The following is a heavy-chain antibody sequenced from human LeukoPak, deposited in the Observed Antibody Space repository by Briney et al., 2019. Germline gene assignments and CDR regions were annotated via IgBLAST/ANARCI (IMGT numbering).Heavy chain of an antibody. V-gene: IGHV4-39*07. J-gene: IGHJ5*02. D-gene: IGHD3-22*01. CDR2: IYYSGST. CDR3: ARAYYDSSGYYGGWFDP. CDR1: GGSIRSYY. Sequence: SETLSLTCTVSGGSIRSYYWGWIRQPPGKGLEWIGSIYYSGSTYYNPSLKSRVTISVDTSKNQFSLKLSSVTAADTAVYYCARAYYDSSGYYGGWFDPWGQGTLVTVSS.